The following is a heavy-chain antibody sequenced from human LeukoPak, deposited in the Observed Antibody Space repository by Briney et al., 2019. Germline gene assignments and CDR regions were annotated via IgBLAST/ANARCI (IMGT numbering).Heavy chain of an antibody. V-gene: IGHV1-69*01. CDR2: IIPMFASA. D-gene: IGHD4-17*01. CDR1: GGTFSTYA. CDR3: ARGSGSATVTPFDI. J-gene: IGHJ3*02. Sequence: SVKVSCKASGGTFSTYAISWVRQAPGQGLEWMGGIIPMFASANYAPKFQDRVTITADASTSTVYMELSSLRFEDTAVYYCARGSGSATVTPFDIWGPGTLVTVSS.